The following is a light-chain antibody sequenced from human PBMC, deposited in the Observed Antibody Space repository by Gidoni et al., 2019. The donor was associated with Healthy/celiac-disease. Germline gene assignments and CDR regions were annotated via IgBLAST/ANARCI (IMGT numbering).Light chain of an antibody. J-gene: IGKJ5*01. CDR3: QQYGSSPRIT. V-gene: IGKV3-20*01. CDR1: QSVSSSY. CDR2: GAS. Sequence: EIVLTQSPGTLSLSPGERATLSCRASQSVSSSYLAWYQQKPGQAPRLLIYGASSRATGIPDRFSGSGYGTDFTLTISRLEPEDFAVYYCQQYGSSPRITFXQXTRLEIK.